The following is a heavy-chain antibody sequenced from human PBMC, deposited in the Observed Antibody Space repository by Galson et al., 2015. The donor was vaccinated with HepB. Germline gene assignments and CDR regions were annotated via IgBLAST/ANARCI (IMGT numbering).Heavy chain of an antibody. Sequence: SVKVSCKASGYTFTGYYMHWVRQAPGQGLEWMGWINPNSGGTNYAQKFQGWVTMTRDTSISTAYMELSRLRSDDTAVYYCARGSSTSCCAFGYWGQGTLVTVSS. CDR1: GYTFTGYY. D-gene: IGHD2-2*01. CDR3: ARGSSTSCCAFGY. CDR2: INPNSGGT. V-gene: IGHV1-2*04. J-gene: IGHJ4*02.